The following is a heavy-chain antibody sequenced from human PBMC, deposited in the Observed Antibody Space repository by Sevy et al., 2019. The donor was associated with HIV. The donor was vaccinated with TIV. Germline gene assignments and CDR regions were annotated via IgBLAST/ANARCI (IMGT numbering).Heavy chain of an antibody. CDR3: AKDASSSWTGGTFQH. D-gene: IGHD6-13*01. Sequence: GGSLRLSCAASGFIFSGYVMSWVRQAPGKGLEWVSGISASGGSTYCADSVKGRFTVSRDNSKNTLYLEMNSLRAEDTAVYYCAKDASSSWTGGTFQHWGQGTLVTVSS. V-gene: IGHV3-23*01. CDR2: ISASGGST. J-gene: IGHJ1*01. CDR1: GFIFSGYV.